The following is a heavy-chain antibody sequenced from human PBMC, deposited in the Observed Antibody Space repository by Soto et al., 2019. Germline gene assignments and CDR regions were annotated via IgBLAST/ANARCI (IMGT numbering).Heavy chain of an antibody. D-gene: IGHD6-19*01. J-gene: IGHJ5*02. CDR2: IKQDGGDK. Sequence: EVHLVESGGGLVQPGGSRRLSCAASGFTFSNYWMNWFRQAPGKGLEWVAIIKQDGGDKYYVDSVKGRFTISRDNAKNSLYLQMSSLRADDTAVYYCAGGTGWLSDLWGQGTLVTVSS. V-gene: IGHV3-7*04. CDR1: GFTFSNYW. CDR3: AGGTGWLSDL.